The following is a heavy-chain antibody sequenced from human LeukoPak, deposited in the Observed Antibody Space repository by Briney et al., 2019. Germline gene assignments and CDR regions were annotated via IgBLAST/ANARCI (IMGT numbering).Heavy chain of an antibody. V-gene: IGHV1-69*04. D-gene: IGHD5-18*01. CDR1: GGTFTSSA. CDR3: ARDQGLTAPPPYGLDV. J-gene: IGHJ6*02. Sequence: SVKVSCTTSGGTFTSSAITWVRQAPGQGLEWMGRIIPVLNITTYAQKFQGRVTITSDTSTSTAYMELSSLRSEETAVYYCARDQGLTAPPPYGLDVWGQGTTVTVSS. CDR2: IIPVLNIT.